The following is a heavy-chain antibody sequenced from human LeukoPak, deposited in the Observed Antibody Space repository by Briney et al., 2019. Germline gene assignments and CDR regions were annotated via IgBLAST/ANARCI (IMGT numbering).Heavy chain of an antibody. CDR3: ARDLGRSSWYVFWFDP. CDR2: ISSSGSTI. V-gene: IGHV3-48*03. J-gene: IGHJ5*02. CDR1: GFTFSSYE. D-gene: IGHD6-13*01. Sequence: PGGSLRLSCAASGFTFSSYEMNWVRQAPGKGLEWVSYISSSGSTIYYADSVKGRFTISRDNAKNTLYLQMNSLRAEDTAVYYCARDLGRSSWYVFWFDPWGQGTLVTVSS.